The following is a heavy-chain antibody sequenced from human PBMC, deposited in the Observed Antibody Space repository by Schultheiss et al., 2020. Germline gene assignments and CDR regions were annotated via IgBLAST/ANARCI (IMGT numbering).Heavy chain of an antibody. Sequence: SETLSLTCTVSGGSISSSSYYWGWIRQPPGKGLEWIGYIYYSGNTNYNPSLKSRVTISVDTSKNQFSLKLSSVTAADTAVYYCAREDSSGSDYWGQGTLVTVSS. J-gene: IGHJ4*02. D-gene: IGHD6-19*01. V-gene: IGHV4-61*01. CDR3: AREDSSGSDY. CDR1: GGSISSSSYY. CDR2: IYYSGNT.